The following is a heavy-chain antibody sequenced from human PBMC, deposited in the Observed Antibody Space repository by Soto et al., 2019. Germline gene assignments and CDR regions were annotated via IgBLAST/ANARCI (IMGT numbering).Heavy chain of an antibody. J-gene: IGHJ4*01. CDR2: IKSKFDGETI. V-gene: IGHV3-15*01. D-gene: IGHD3-9*01. CDR1: GINFSRAW. CDR3: ATGLLRYYAY. Sequence: GGSLRLSCAASGINFSRAWMSWVRQAPGKGLEWVGRIKSKFDGETIDYSAPVKGRFTISRDDSKNIVYLQMNSLNTEDTAVYYCATGLLRYYAYWGHGTLVTVSS.